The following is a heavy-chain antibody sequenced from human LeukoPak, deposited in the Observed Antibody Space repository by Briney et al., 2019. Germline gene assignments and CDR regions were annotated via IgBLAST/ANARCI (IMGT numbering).Heavy chain of an antibody. CDR1: GYTFTSCH. V-gene: IGHV1-46*01. CDR3: ARADLFAFDY. J-gene: IGHJ4*02. D-gene: IGHD2-21*01. Sequence: GASVKVSCKASGYTFTSCHLHWVRQAPGQGLEWLAIISPSGGSTSYAQNFQGRVTMTRDTSTSTVYMELSSLRSEDTAVYYCARADLFAFDYWGQGTLVTVSS. CDR2: ISPSGGST.